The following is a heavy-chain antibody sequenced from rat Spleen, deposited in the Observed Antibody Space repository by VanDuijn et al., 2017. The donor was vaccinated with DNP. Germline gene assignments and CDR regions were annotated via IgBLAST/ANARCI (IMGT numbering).Heavy chain of an antibody. CDR3: ARLRLEWEVRAMDA. CDR1: GYSITSNY. D-gene: IGHD1-1*01. V-gene: IGHV3-1*01. J-gene: IGHJ4*01. CDR2: ISYSGSP. Sequence: EVQLQESGPGLVKPSQSLSLTCSVTGYSITSNYWGWIRKFPGNKMEWIGHISYSGSPSYNPSLKSRISITRDTSKNQFFLQLNSVTIDDTATYYCARLRLEWEVRAMDAWGQGTSVTVSS.